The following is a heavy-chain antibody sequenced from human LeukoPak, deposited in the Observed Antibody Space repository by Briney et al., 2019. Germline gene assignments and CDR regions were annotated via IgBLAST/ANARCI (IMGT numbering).Heavy chain of an antibody. CDR3: ARVSLVSLGIDY. CDR2: IYYSGST. J-gene: IGHJ4*02. CDR1: GFTFSSYW. D-gene: IGHD3-22*01. V-gene: IGHV4-39*07. Sequence: TGGSLRLSCAASGFTFSSYWMSWVRQPPGKGLEWIGSIYYSGSTYYNPSLKSRVTISVDTSKNQFSLKLSSVTAADTAVYYCARVSLVSLGIDYWGQGTLVTVSS.